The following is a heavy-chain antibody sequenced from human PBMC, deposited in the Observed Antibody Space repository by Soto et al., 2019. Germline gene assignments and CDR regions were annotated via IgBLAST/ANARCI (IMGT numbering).Heavy chain of an antibody. D-gene: IGHD6-13*01. V-gene: IGHV1-18*01. Sequence: GASVKVSCKASGYTFTSYGISWVRQAPGQGLEWMGWISAYNGNTNYAQKLQGRVTMTTDTSTSTAYMELRSLRSDDTAVYYCARDSDRSSWYPFSYWGQGNLVTVSS. CDR3: ARDSDRSSWYPFSY. J-gene: IGHJ4*02. CDR1: GYTFTSYG. CDR2: ISAYNGNT.